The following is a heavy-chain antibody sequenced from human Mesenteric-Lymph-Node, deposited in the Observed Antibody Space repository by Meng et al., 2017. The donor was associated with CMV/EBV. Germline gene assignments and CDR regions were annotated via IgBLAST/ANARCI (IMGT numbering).Heavy chain of an antibody. CDR1: GFTVSSNY. J-gene: IGHJ6*02. CDR3: ARDPGSSWNYYYDMDV. V-gene: IGHV3-53*01. D-gene: IGHD6-19*01. CDR2: IYSDGST. Sequence: GGSLRLSCAASGFTVSSNYMRRVRQAPGKGLEWVSVIYSDGSTYYADSVKGRFTISRDDAKNTLYLQMNSLRVEDTAVYYCARDPGSSWNYYYDMDVWGQGTTVTVSS.